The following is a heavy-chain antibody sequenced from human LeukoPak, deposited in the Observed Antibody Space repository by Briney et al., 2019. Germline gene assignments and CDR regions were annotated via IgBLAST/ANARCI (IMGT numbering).Heavy chain of an antibody. CDR1: GYTLTGYY. CDR3: VRRYYYGSGSSAYGFDI. J-gene: IGHJ3*02. CDR2: INPNSGDT. D-gene: IGHD3-10*01. V-gene: IGHV1-2*02. Sequence: ASVKVSCKASGYTLTGYYMHWVRQTTGQGLECMGWINPNSGDTNYPQKFQGRVTMTRDTPLSTAYMELTRLRSDDTAVYYCVRRYYYGSGSSAYGFDIWGQGTMVTVSS.